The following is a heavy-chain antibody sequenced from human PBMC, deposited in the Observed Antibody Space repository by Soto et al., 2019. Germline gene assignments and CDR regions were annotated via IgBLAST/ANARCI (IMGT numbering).Heavy chain of an antibody. CDR3: ARVSDSSGYNX. Sequence: SLRLSCAAAGFTFSIYAMHWVRQAPGKGLEWVAVISYDGRNKYYADSVKGRFTISRDNSKNTLYLQMNSLRAEDTAVYYCARVSDSSGYNXWGQVTLVTVSX. J-gene: IGHJ4*02. D-gene: IGHD3-22*01. CDR1: GFTFSIYA. CDR2: ISYDGRNK. V-gene: IGHV3-30*04.